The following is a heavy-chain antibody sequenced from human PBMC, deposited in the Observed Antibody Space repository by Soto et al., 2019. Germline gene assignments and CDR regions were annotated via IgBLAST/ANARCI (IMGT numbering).Heavy chain of an antibody. V-gene: IGHV3-30-3*01. CDR3: ARDSLGYYDSSGYYDAFDI. CDR1: GLTFGSRA. Sequence: GGSLRLSCVASGLTFGSRAMSWVRQAPGKGLEWVAVISYDGSNKYYADSVKGRFTISRDNSKNTLYLQMNSLRAEDTAVYYCARDSLGYYDSSGYYDAFDIWGQGTMVTVSS. D-gene: IGHD3-22*01. CDR2: ISYDGSNK. J-gene: IGHJ3*02.